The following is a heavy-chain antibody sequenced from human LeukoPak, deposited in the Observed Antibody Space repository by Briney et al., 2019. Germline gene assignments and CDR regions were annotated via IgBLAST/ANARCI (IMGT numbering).Heavy chain of an antibody. J-gene: IGHJ5*02. V-gene: IGHV4-39*01. CDR2: IYYSGST. D-gene: IGHD3-10*01. CDR3: ARVGPVVRGVRDMWFDP. CDR1: SGSISSSSYY. Sequence: PSETLSLTCTVSSGSISSSSYYWGWIRQPPGKGLEWIGSIYYSGSTYYNPSLKSRVTISVDTSKNQFSLKLTSVTAADTAVYHCARVGPVVRGVRDMWFDPWGQGTLVTVSS.